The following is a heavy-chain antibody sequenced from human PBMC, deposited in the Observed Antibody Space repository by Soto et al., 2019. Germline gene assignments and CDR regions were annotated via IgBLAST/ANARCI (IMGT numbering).Heavy chain of an antibody. Sequence: SETLSLTCTVSGGSISSDYWSWIRQTPGKGLEWIGYISYSGNSNYNPSLKSRVTISVDTSKKQFSLKLSSVTAADTAVYYCARGSTDRSGYVDGFDIWGQGTLVTVSS. CDR1: GGSISSDY. V-gene: IGHV4-59*01. J-gene: IGHJ3*02. D-gene: IGHD3-22*01. CDR2: ISYSGNS. CDR3: ARGSTDRSGYVDGFDI.